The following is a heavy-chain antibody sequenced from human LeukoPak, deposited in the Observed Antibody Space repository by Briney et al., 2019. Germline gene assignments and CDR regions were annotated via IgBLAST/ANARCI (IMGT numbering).Heavy chain of an antibody. Sequence: SETLSLTCTVSGGSISSGSYYWSWIRQPAGKGLEWIGRIYTSGSTNYNPSLKSRVTISVDTSKNQFSLKLSSVTAADTAVYYCARVTIFGVVIIHYYFDYWGQGTLATVSS. J-gene: IGHJ4*02. CDR1: GGSISSGSYY. D-gene: IGHD3-3*01. CDR3: ARVTIFGVVIIHYYFDY. V-gene: IGHV4-61*02. CDR2: IYTSGST.